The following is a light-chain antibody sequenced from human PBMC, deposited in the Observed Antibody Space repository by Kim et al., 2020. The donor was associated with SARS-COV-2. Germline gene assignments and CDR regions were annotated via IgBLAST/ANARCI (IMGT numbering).Light chain of an antibody. V-gene: IGKV1-16*01. CDR2: GAS. CDR3: QQYDTFPLT. CDR1: QDIGNF. J-gene: IGKJ4*01. Sequence: DIQMSQSPSSLSASIGDRVTVTCRASQDIGNFLAWFQQRPGQAPKSLIYGASTLQSGVPSRFSGGGSGTEFTLTISRLQPEDFATYYCQQYDTFPLTFGGGTKVDI.